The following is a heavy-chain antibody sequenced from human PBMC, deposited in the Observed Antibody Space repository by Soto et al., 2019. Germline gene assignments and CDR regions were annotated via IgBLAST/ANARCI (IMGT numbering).Heavy chain of an antibody. CDR2: ISGSGGST. CDR1: GFTFSSYA. V-gene: IGHV3-23*01. D-gene: IGHD3-22*01. J-gene: IGHJ3*02. CDR3: AKTFTMIVVVIPALDAFDI. Sequence: GGSLRLSYAASGFTFSSYAMSWVRQAPGKGLEWVSAISGSGGSTYYADSVKGRFTISRDNSKNTLYLQMNSLRAEDTAVYYCAKTFTMIVVVIPALDAFDIWGQGTVVTVSS.